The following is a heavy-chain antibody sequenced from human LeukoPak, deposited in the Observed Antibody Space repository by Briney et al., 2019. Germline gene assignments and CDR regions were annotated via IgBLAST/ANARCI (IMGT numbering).Heavy chain of an antibody. CDR2: ISYDGSNK. D-gene: IGHD6-13*01. J-gene: IGHJ5*02. V-gene: IGHV3-30-3*01. CDR1: GFTFSSYA. Sequence: GRSLRLSCAASGFTFSSYAMHWVRQAPGKGLEWVAVISYDGSNKYYADSVKGRFTISRDNSKNTLYLQMNSLRAEDTAVYYCAREAGYSSSWYYLNWSDPWGQGTLVTVSS. CDR3: AREAGYSSSWYYLNWSDP.